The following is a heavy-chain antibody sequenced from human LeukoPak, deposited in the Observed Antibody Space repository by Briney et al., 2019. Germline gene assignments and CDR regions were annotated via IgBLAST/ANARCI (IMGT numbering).Heavy chain of an antibody. CDR3: ARGPNFGSRVDYFDY. Sequence: PGGSLRLSCAASGFILRSHWMSWVRQAPGRGREWVAHIKQDGSEEQYVDSVEGRFILSRDDAKNSVYLQMNSLRVDDTAVYYCARGPNFGSRVDYFDYWGQGTPVTVSS. CDR1: GFILRSHW. D-gene: IGHD5-12*01. V-gene: IGHV3-7*01. J-gene: IGHJ4*02. CDR2: IKQDGSEE.